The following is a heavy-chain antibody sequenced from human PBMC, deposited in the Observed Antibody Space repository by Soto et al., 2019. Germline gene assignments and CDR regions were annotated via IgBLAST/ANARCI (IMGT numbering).Heavy chain of an antibody. CDR1: GGTFSSYT. D-gene: IGHD6-13*01. CDR3: LAAAGTEGFDY. CDR2: IIPILGIA. J-gene: IGHJ4*02. V-gene: IGHV1-69*02. Sequence: QVQLVQSGAEVKKPGSSVKVSCKASGGTFSSYTISWVRQAPGQGLEWMGRIIPILGIANYAQKFQGRVTITADKSTSTAYMELSSLRSEDTAVYYCLAAAGTEGFDYWGQGTLVTVSS.